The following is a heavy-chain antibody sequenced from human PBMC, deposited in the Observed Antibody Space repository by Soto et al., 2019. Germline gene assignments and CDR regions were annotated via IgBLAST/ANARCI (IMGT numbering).Heavy chain of an antibody. J-gene: IGHJ5*02. CDR1: GYTFTSYD. V-gene: IGHV1-8*01. CDR3: ALLHQLQLSNWFDP. CDR2: MNPNSGNT. D-gene: IGHD2-2*01. Sequence: ASVKVSCKASGYTFTSYDINWVRQATGQGLEWMGWMNPNSGNTGYAQKFQGRVSMTRNTSISTAYMELSSLRSEDTAVYYCALLHQLQLSNWFDPWGPGTLVTVFS.